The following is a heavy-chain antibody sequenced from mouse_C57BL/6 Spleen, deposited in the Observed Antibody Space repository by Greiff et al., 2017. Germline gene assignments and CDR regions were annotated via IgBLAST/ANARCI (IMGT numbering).Heavy chain of an antibody. Sequence: EVQGVESGGALVKPGGSLKLSCAASGFTFSSYGMSWVRQTPDKRLEWVATISSGGSYTYYPDSVKGRFTISRDNAKNTLYLQMSSLKSEDTAMYYCARSTMVTTGGYFDVWGTGTTVTVSS. V-gene: IGHV5-6*01. CDR1: GFTFSSYG. CDR3: ARSTMVTTGGYFDV. J-gene: IGHJ1*03. D-gene: IGHD2-2*01. CDR2: ISSGGSYT.